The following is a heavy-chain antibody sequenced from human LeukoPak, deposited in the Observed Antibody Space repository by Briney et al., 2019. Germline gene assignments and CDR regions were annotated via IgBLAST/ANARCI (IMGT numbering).Heavy chain of an antibody. CDR1: GFTFSSYD. V-gene: IGHV3-23*01. CDR2: ITGSGDYT. CDR3: AKTYGSGSRYYFDY. J-gene: IGHJ4*02. D-gene: IGHD3-10*01. Sequence: GGSLRLSCAASGFTFSSYDMTWVRQAPGKGLEWVTGITGSGDYTNYADSVKGRFTISRDNSKNTLYLQMNSLRAEDTAVYYCAKTYGSGSRYYFDYWGQGTLVTVSS.